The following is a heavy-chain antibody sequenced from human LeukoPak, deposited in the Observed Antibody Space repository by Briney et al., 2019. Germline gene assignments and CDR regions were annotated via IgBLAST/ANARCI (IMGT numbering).Heavy chain of an antibody. CDR3: ARDPYSSGVNWFDP. D-gene: IGHD6-25*01. J-gene: IGHJ5*02. CDR2: IWYDGSNK. Sequence: GRSLRLPCAASGFTFSSYGVHWVRQAPGKGLEWVAVIWYDGSNKYYADSVKGRFTISRDNSKNTLYLQMNSLRAEDTAVYYCARDPYSSGVNWFDPWGQGTLVTVSS. CDR1: GFTFSSYG. V-gene: IGHV3-33*01.